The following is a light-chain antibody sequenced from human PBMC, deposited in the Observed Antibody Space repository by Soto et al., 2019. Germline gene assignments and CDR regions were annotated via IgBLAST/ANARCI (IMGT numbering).Light chain of an antibody. J-gene: IGKJ3*01. V-gene: IGKV3-20*01. CDR2: GAS. CDR3: QQYGSSFT. CDR1: QSVSSSY. Sequence: EIVLTQSPGTLSLSPGERATLSCRASQSVSSSYLAWYQQKPGQAPRPLIYGASSRATGIPDRFSGRGSGTDFTLTISRLEPEDLAVYYCQQYGSSFTFGPGTKVDIK.